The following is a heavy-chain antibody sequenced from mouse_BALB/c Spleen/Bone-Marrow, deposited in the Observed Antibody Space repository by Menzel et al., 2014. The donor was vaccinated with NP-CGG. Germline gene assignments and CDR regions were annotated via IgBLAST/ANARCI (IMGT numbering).Heavy chain of an antibody. CDR1: GFTFSDFY. Sequence: DVKLVESGGGLVQPGDSLILSCAPSGFTFSDFYMEWVRQPPGKRLEWIAASRNKAKYYTTEYSASVKGRFIVSRDTSQSVLYLQMNALRAEDTAIYYCARDVGYGNYFVYWGQGTLVTVSA. D-gene: IGHD2-10*02. J-gene: IGHJ3*01. CDR3: ARDVGYGNYFVY. V-gene: IGHV7-1*02. CDR2: SRNKAKYYTT.